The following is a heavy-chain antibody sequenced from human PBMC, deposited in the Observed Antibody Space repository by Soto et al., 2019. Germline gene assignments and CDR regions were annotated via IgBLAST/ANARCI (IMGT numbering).Heavy chain of an antibody. D-gene: IGHD2-2*01. J-gene: IGHJ6*02. CDR2: INHSGST. V-gene: IGHV4-34*01. CDR3: ARAVYCSSTSCYPYYYYGMDV. Sequence: SETLSLTCAVYGGSFIGYYWSWIRQPPGKGLEWIGEINHSGSTNYNPSLKSRVTISVDTSKNQFSLKLSSVTAADTAVYYCARAVYCSSTSCYPYYYYGMDVWGQGTTVTVSS. CDR1: GGSFIGYY.